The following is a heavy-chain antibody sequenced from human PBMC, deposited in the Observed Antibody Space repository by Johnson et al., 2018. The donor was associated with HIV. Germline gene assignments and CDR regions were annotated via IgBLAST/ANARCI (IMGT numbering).Heavy chain of an antibody. J-gene: IGHJ3*02. Sequence: VQLVESGGGVVRPGGSLRLSCAASGLTVSSNYMNWVRQAPGKGLEWVSVIYSGGNTYYADSVKGRFSISRDNSKNTVYLQMSSLGAEDTAVYYCAKDRVGTTDAFDIWGQGTMVTVSS. CDR1: GLTVSSNY. D-gene: IGHD1-26*01. V-gene: IGHV3-66*02. CDR3: AKDRVGTTDAFDI. CDR2: IYSGGNT.